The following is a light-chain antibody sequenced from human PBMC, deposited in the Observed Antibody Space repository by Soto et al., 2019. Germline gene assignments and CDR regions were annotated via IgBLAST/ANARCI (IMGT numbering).Light chain of an antibody. CDR1: QSISTY. J-gene: IGKJ2*01. Sequence: DIQVTQSPSSLSASVGDRVTLSCRASQSISTYLNWYQHKPGTAPKLLIHAASSLRSGVPTRCSGSGSGTDFTLTSSLLQPEYVASYYCQQSYSTPYTFGEGTKVESK. CDR2: AAS. CDR3: QQSYSTPYT. V-gene: IGKV1-39*01.